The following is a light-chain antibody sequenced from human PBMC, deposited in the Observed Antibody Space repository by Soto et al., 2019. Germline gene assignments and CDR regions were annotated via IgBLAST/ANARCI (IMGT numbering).Light chain of an antibody. Sequence: QSVLTQPPSVSGAPGQRVTISCTGSSSNIGAGYDVHWYQQLPGTAPKLLIYGNSNRPSGVPDRFSGSKSGTSASLAITGLQAEDEADYYCQSYDSSLSAKHAVFGGGTQLTVL. CDR1: SSNIGAGYD. CDR2: GNS. J-gene: IGLJ7*01. V-gene: IGLV1-40*01. CDR3: QSYDSSLSAKHAV.